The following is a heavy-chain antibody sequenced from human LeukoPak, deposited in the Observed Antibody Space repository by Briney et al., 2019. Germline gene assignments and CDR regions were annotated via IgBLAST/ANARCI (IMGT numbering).Heavy chain of an antibody. CDR2: MNPSSGNT. CDR3: ARGYDFWSGYSRSGNWFDP. J-gene: IGHJ5*02. D-gene: IGHD3-3*01. V-gene: IGHV1-8*01. CDR1: GYTFTSYD. Sequence: GASVKVSCKASGYTFTSYDINWVRQATGQGLEWMGWMNPSSGNTGYAQKFQGRVTMTRNTSISTAYMELSSLRSEDTAVYYCARGYDFWSGYSRSGNWFDPWGQGTLVTVSS.